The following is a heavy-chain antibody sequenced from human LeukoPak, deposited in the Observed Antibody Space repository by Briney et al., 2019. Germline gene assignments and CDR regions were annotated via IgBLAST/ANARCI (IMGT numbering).Heavy chain of an antibody. V-gene: IGHV4-59*01. D-gene: IGHD6-19*01. CDR2: IYYSGST. J-gene: IGHJ4*02. CDR3: ASSHPRYSSCYDY. CDR1: GGSISSYY. Sequence: TSETLSLTCTVSGGSISSYYWSWIRQPPGKGLEWIGYIYYSGSTNYNPSLKSRVTISVDTSKNQFSLKLSSVTAADTAVYYCASSHPRYSSCYDYGGQGTLVTVSS.